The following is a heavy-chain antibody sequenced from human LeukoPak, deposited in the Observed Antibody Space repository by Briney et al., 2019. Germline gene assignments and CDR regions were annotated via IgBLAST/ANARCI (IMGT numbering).Heavy chain of an antibody. CDR2: INPNSGGT. CDR1: GYTFTGYY. CDR3: ARVATRAFRYYFDY. Sequence: ASVKVSRKASGYTFTGYYMHWVRQAPGQGLEWMGWINPNSGGTNYAQKFQGRVTMTRDTSISTAYMELSRLRSDDTAVYYCARVATRAFRYYFDYWGQGTLVTVSS. V-gene: IGHV1-2*02. D-gene: IGHD5-12*01. J-gene: IGHJ4*02.